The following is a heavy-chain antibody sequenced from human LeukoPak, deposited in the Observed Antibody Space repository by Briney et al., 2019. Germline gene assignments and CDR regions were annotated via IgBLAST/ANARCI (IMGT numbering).Heavy chain of an antibody. Sequence: GGSLRLSCAASGFTFSNYAMSWVRQAPGKGLEWVSAISGSGGSTYYADSVKGRFTISRDNSKNTLYLQMNSLRAEDTAVYYCARGYSGYDGISDFDYWGQGTLVTVSS. CDR3: ARGYSGYDGISDFDY. J-gene: IGHJ4*02. CDR1: GFTFSNYA. CDR2: ISGSGGST. D-gene: IGHD5-12*01. V-gene: IGHV3-23*01.